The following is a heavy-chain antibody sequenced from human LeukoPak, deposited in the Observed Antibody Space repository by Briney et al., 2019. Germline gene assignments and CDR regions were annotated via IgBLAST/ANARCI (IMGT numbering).Heavy chain of an antibody. CDR2: IYYSGST. V-gene: IGHV4-61*01. CDR3: ARDDEAFDI. CDR1: GGSVSSGSYY. J-gene: IGHJ3*02. Sequence: SETLSLTCTVSGGSVSSGSYYWSWIRQPPGKGLEWIGYIYYSGSTNYNPSLKSRVTISVDTSKNQFSLKLSSVTAADTVVYYCARDDEAFDIWGQGTMVTVSS.